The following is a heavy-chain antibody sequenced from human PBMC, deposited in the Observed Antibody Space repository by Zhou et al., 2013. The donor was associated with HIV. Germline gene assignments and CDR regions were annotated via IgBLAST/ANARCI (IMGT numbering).Heavy chain of an antibody. CDR3: ARGVLDDGLFDY. Sequence: QVQLQESGPGLVKPSETLSLTCVVSGGSVSSHYWSWIRQPPGKGLEWLGFIHNGESTHYNPSLKSRVTISVDTSNNHFSLKMSSVNDADTAVYYCARGVLDDGLFDYWGQGTLVTVSS. D-gene: IGHD1-1*01. CDR2: IHNGEST. V-gene: IGHV4-59*02. J-gene: IGHJ4*02. CDR1: GGSVSSHY.